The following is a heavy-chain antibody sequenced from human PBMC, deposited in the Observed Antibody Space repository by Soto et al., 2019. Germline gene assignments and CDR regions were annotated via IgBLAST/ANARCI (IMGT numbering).Heavy chain of an antibody. J-gene: IGHJ5*02. D-gene: IGHD2-15*01. V-gene: IGHV4-30-4*01. CDR1: GGSISSGDYY. CDR3: AREVVGSRFDP. CDR2: IYYSGST. Sequence: LSLTCTVSGGSISSGDYYWSWIRQPPGKGLEWIGYIYYSGSTYYNPSLKSRVTISVDTSKNQFSLKLSSVTAADTAVYYCAREVVGSRFDPWGQGTQVTVSS.